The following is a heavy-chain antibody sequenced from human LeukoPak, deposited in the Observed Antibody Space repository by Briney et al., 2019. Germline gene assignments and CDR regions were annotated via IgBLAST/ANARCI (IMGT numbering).Heavy chain of an antibody. J-gene: IGHJ6*03. CDR2: IIPIFGTA. V-gene: IGHV1-69*05. Sequence: SVEVSCKASGGTFSSYAISWVRQAPGQGLEWMGGIIPIFGTANYPQKFQGRVTITTDESTSTAYMELSSLRSEDTAVYYCASADDYGDYVGYYYYMDVWGKGTTVTVSS. CDR1: GGTFSSYA. D-gene: IGHD4-17*01. CDR3: ASADDYGDYVGYYYYMDV.